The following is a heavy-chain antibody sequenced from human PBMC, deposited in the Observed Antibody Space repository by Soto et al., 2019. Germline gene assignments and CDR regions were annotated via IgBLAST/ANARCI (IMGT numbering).Heavy chain of an antibody. D-gene: IGHD1-26*01. CDR2: ISYDGSNT. Sequence: QVQLVESGGGVVQPGRSLRLSCVASGFTFSSYGMHWVRQAPGKGLEWVAIISYDGSNTYCADSVKGRFTISRDNSKNTLYLQMNSLRAEDTSVYYCAKEGGLSGSYYISSSYYFDYWGQGTLVTVSS. J-gene: IGHJ4*02. V-gene: IGHV3-30*18. CDR3: AKEGGLSGSYYISSSYYFDY. CDR1: GFTFSSYG.